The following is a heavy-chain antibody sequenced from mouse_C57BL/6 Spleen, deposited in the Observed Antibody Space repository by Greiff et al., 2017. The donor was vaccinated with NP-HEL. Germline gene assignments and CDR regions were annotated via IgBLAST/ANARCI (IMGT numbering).Heavy chain of an antibody. CDR3: ARDDTWFAY. V-gene: IGHV5-9*01. CDR1: GFTFSSYT. CDR2: LSGGGGNT. Sequence: EVKVVESGGGLVKPGGSLKLSCAASGFTFSSYTMSWVRQTPEKRLEWVATLSGGGGNTYYPDRVKGRFTISRDNAKNTLYLQMSSLRSEDTALYYCARDDTWFAYWGQGTLVTVSA. J-gene: IGHJ3*01. D-gene: IGHD2-12*01.